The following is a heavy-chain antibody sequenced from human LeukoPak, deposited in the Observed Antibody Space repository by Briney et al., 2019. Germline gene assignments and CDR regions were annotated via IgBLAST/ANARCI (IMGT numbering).Heavy chain of an antibody. D-gene: IGHD2-2*01. CDR2: ISYDGSNK. CDR3: ARESEGGTGTSCPDY. CDR1: GFTFSSYA. V-gene: IGHV3-30*09. Sequence: PGRSLRLSCAASGFTFSSYAMHWVRQAPGKGLEWVAVISYDGSNKYYADSVKGRFAISRDNSKSTLYLQVNSLRVKDTALYYCARESEGGTGTSCPDYWGQGTLVTVSS. J-gene: IGHJ4*02.